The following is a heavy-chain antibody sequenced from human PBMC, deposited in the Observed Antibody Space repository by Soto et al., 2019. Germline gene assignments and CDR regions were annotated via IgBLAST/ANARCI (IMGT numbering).Heavy chain of an antibody. V-gene: IGHV4-34*01. CDR3: ARGSVIRFLETLDYGMAV. CDR2: INHSGLT. J-gene: IGHJ6*02. D-gene: IGHD3-3*01. Sequence: WTWLRQSPGKGLEWIGEINHSGLTNYNPPLKSRLTISLETSNNQIFLNLTSVTAADTGVYFCARGSVIRFLETLDYGMAVWGQGTTVTVSS.